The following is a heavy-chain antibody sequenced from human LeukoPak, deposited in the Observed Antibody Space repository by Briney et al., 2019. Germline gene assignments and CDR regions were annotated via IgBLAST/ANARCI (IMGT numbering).Heavy chain of an antibody. CDR1: GGSISSYY. V-gene: IGHV4-59*01. Sequence: PSETLSLTCTVSGGSISSYYWSWIRQPPGKGLEWIGYIYYSGSTNYNPSLKSRVPISVATSKNQLSLKLSSVTAADTAVYYCAGLRYTKEVDYWGQGTLVTVSS. D-gene: IGHD5-24*01. CDR3: AGLRYTKEVDY. J-gene: IGHJ4*02. CDR2: IYYSGST.